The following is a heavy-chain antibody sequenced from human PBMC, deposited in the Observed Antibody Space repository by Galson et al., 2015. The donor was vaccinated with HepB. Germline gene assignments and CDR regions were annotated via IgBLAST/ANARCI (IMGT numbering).Heavy chain of an antibody. V-gene: IGHV6-1*01. Sequence: CAISGDSVSSNSAAWNWIRQSPSRGLEWLGRTYYRSKWYNDYAVSVKSRIIINPDTSKNQFSLHLNSVTPEDTAVYFCASGKYSSAWYYFDSWGQGTLVTVSS. CDR3: ASGKYSSAWYYFDS. CDR1: GDSVSSNSAA. J-gene: IGHJ4*02. D-gene: IGHD6-13*01. CDR2: TYYRSKWYN.